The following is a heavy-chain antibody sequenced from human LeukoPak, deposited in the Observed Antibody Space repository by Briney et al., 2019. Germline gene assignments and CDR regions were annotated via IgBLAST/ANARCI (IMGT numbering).Heavy chain of an antibody. CDR1: GVTFSNHA. Sequence: GGSLRLSCAASGVTFSNHAMSWVRQAPGKGLEWVSYISSSGSTIYYADSVKGRFTISRDNAKNSLYLQMNSLRAEDTAVYYCATTKSHLDYDFWSGYPYYFDYWGQGTLVTVSS. CDR3: ATTKSHLDYDFWSGYPYYFDY. V-gene: IGHV3-11*04. J-gene: IGHJ4*02. D-gene: IGHD3-3*01. CDR2: ISSSGSTI.